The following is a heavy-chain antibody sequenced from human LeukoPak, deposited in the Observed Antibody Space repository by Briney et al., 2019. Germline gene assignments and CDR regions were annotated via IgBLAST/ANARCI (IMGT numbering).Heavy chain of an antibody. Sequence: PSETLSLTCTVSGGSISSYYWSWIRQPPGKGLEWIGHIYYSGSTNYNPSLKSRVTISVDTSKNQFSLKLSSVTAADTAVYYCARGDVRFDPWGQGTLVTVSS. D-gene: IGHD3-16*01. V-gene: IGHV4-59*01. CDR2: IYYSGST. J-gene: IGHJ5*02. CDR1: GGSISSYY. CDR3: ARGDVRFDP.